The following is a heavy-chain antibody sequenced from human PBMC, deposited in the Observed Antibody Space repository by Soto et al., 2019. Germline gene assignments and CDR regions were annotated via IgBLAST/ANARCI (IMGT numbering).Heavy chain of an antibody. V-gene: IGHV4-39*01. CDR3: ARHQYYYDSSGYTLDY. CDR2: VYYSGST. Sequence: SETLSLTCTVSGGSISSSTYYWGWIRQPPGKGLEWIGSVYYSGSTYYNPSLESRVTISVDTSNNQFSLKLNSVTAADTAVYYCARHQYYYDSSGYTLDYWGQGTLVTVSS. D-gene: IGHD3-22*01. J-gene: IGHJ4*02. CDR1: GGSISSSTYY.